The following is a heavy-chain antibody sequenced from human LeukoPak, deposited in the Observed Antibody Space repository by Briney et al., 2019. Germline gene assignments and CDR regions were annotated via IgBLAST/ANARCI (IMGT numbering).Heavy chain of an antibody. CDR1: GGSLSGYY. J-gene: IGHJ6*03. CDR3: ARLGPYLWFGELLKENYYYYYYMDV. D-gene: IGHD3-10*01. Sequence: SETLSLTCGVYGGSLSGYYWSWIRQSPGKGLEGIGEINHSGSTNYNPSLRSRVTISIDKPNNHFSLTLRSVTAADTAVYYCARLGPYLWFGELLKENYYYYYYMDVWGKGTTVTISS. V-gene: IGHV4-34*01. CDR2: INHSGST.